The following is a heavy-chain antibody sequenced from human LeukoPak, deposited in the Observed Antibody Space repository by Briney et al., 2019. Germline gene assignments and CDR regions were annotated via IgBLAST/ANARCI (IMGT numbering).Heavy chain of an antibody. CDR2: IYSGGST. CDR3: ARFRTRIAVAGRYFDY. CDR1: GFTVSSNY. Sequence: GGSLRLSCAASGFTVSSNYMSWVRQAPGKGLEWVSVIYSGGSTYYADSVKGRFTISRDNSKNTLYLQMNSLRAEDTAVYYCARFRTRIAVAGRYFDYWGQGTLVTVSS. V-gene: IGHV3-53*01. D-gene: IGHD6-19*01. J-gene: IGHJ4*02.